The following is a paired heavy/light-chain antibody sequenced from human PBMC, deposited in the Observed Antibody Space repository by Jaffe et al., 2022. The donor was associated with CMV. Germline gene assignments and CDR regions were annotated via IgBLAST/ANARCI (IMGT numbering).Heavy chain of an antibody. Sequence: QVQLVESGGGVVQPGRSLRLSCAASGFTFSSYGMHWVRQAPGKGLEWVAVIWYDGSNKYYADSVKGRFTISRDNSKNTLYLQMNSLRAEDTAVYYCARDGKYYDFWSGQSGDYYYYMDVWGKGTTVTVSS. CDR2: IWYDGSNK. CDR3: ARDGKYYDFWSGQSGDYYYYMDV. CDR1: GFTFSSYG. V-gene: IGHV3-33*08. D-gene: IGHD3-3*01. J-gene: IGHJ6*03.
Light chain of an antibody. CDR2: ENN. V-gene: IGLV1-51*02. Sequence: QSVLTQPPSVSAAPGQKVTISCSGSSSNIGNNYVSWYQQLPGTAPKLLIYENNKRPSGIPDRFSGSKSGTSATLGITGLQTGDEADYYCGTWDSSLSVVFGGGTKLTVL. CDR1: SSNIGNNY. J-gene: IGLJ2*01. CDR3: GTWDSSLSVV.